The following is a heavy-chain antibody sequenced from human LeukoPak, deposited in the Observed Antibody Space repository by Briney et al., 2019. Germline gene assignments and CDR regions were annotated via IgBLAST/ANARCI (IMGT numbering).Heavy chain of an antibody. J-gene: IGHJ4*02. CDR3: AKSHYYGSGSIDY. D-gene: IGHD3-10*01. CDR1: GFTFSSYA. CDR2: VSASGDST. Sequence: GGSLRLSCAASGFTFSSYAMSWVRQAPGKGLAWISIVSASGDSTSYADSVKGRFTISRDNSKNALYLQVNSLRADDAALYYCAKSHYYGSGSIDYWGQGTLVTVSS. V-gene: IGHV3-23*01.